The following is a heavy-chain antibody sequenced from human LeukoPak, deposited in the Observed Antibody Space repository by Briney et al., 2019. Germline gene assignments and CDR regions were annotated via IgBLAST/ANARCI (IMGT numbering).Heavy chain of an antibody. V-gene: IGHV3-21*01. J-gene: IGHJ4*02. CDR1: GFTFSSYS. CDR2: ISTSSGYI. D-gene: IGHD3-10*01. CDR3: ARAFGYYYGSGTYYRYFDY. Sequence: GGSLRLSCAVSGFTFSSYSMNWVRQAPGKGLEWVSSISTSSGYIYYADSVQGRFTISRDNAKNSLYLQMNSLRAEDTAVYYCARAFGYYYGSGTYYRYFDYWGQGTLVTVSS.